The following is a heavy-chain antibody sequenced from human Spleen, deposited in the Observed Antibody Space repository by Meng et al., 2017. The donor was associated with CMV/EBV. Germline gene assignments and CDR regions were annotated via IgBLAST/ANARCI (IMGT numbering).Heavy chain of an antibody. CDR1: GNILTTYW. D-gene: IGHD3-9*01. V-gene: IGHV5-51*01. CDR3: ARLGYDTVTGTYFGLDV. CDR2: NYPTDSDT. J-gene: IGHJ6*02. Sequence: GESLKISCQCSGNILTTYWIGWVRQMPGKGLEWMGLNYPTDSDTRYSPSFQGQVTMSADKSLSSAYLQWSSLKASDTAIYYCARLGYDTVTGTYFGLDVWGHGTTVTVSS.